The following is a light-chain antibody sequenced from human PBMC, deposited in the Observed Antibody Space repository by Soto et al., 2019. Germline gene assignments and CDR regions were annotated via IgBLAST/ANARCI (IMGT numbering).Light chain of an antibody. CDR1: QDINNY. CDR3: QHFENLLLYT. V-gene: IGKV1-33*01. Sequence: DVQMTQSPSSLSASVGDRVTITCQASQDINNYLNWFQHKPGTAPNLLIYDASYLETGVPSRFSGSGSGTNFTFTISSLQPDDVATYYCQHFENLLLYTFGQGTKLEL. J-gene: IGKJ2*01. CDR2: DAS.